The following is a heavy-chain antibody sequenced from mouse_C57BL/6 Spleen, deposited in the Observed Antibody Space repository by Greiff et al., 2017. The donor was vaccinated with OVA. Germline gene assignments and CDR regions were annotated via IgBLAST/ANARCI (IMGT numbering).Heavy chain of an antibody. D-gene: IGHD2-3*01. CDR2: ILTGSGST. J-gene: IGHJ3*01. CDR3: ASGYDSSFAY. V-gene: IGHV1-9*01. Sequence: QVQLQQSGAELMKPGASVKLSCKATGYTFTGYWIEWVKQRPGHGLEWIGEILTGSGSTNYNEKFKGKATFTADTSSNTAYMQLSSLTTEDSAIYYCASGYDSSFAYWGQGTLVTVSA. CDR1: GYTFTGYW.